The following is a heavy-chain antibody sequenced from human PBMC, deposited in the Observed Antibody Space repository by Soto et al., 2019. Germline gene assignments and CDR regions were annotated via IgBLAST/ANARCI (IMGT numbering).Heavy chain of an antibody. D-gene: IGHD5-12*01. J-gene: IGHJ4*02. CDR2: INQSGSS. Sequence: SLTCVVHGESFSGNYWSWIRQPPGKGLEWIGEINQSGSSNYNPSLKSRVSISADTSKKQFSLKLTSVTAADTATYYCAHRPRGYAYYFDYWGQGTLVTVSS. V-gene: IGHV4-34*01. CDR3: AHRPRGYAYYFDY. CDR1: GESFSGNY.